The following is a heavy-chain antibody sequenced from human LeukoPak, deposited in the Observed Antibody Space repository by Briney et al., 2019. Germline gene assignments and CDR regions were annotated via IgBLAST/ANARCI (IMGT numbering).Heavy chain of an antibody. J-gene: IGHJ3*02. D-gene: IGHD7-27*01. Sequence: GGSLRLSCAASGFTFSSYAMHWVRQAPGKGLEWVAVISYDGSNKYYADSVKGRFTISRGNSKNTLYLQMNSLRAEDTAVYYCARDKGLWGFDAFDIWGQGTMVTVSS. V-gene: IGHV3-30*04. CDR3: ARDKGLWGFDAFDI. CDR1: GFTFSSYA. CDR2: ISYDGSNK.